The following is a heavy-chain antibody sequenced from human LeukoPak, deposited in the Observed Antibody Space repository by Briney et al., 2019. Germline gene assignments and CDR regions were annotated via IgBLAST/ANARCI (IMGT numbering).Heavy chain of an antibody. V-gene: IGHV4-59*11. J-gene: IGHJ4*02. D-gene: IGHD3-10*01. CDR1: GGSISTHY. CDR3: ARAQYASGSFFDY. CDR2: IYYTGST. Sequence: SETLSLTCTVSGGSISTHYWSWIRQAPGRGLEWIGYIYYTGSTNYNPSLKSRATMAIDTSKNQFSLELTFVSAADTAVYYCARAQYASGSFFDYWGQGTLATVSS.